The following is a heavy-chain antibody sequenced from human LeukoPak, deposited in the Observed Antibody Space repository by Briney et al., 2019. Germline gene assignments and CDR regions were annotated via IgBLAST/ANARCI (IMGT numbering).Heavy chain of an antibody. CDR2: MNPNSGNT. J-gene: IGHJ4*02. V-gene: IGHV1-8*02. CDR1: GGTFSSYA. Sequence: ASVKVSCKASGGTFSSYAISWVRQATGQGLEWMGWMNPNSGNTGYALKFQGRVTMTRNTSISTAYMELSSLRSEDTALYYCARGTRGDILTGYSLGYWGQGTLVTVSS. CDR3: ARGTRGDILTGYSLGY. D-gene: IGHD3-9*01.